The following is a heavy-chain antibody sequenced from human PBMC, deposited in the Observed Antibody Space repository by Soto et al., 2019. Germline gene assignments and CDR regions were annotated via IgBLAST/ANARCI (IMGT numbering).Heavy chain of an antibody. CDR3: THLRGRGLNCMDM. J-gene: IGHJ6*02. D-gene: IGHD3-10*01. Sequence: QITLKESGPTLVKPTQTLTLTCSFSGFSLSTSGVGVGWVRQPPGKALEWLALIYSNDDKRFITSLKSRLAVTKDISKNKGVLKVTIMDPVDAAAYSCTHLRGRGLNCMDMWGQGTTVTVSS. CDR1: GFSLSTSGVG. V-gene: IGHV2-5*01. CDR2: IYSNDDK.